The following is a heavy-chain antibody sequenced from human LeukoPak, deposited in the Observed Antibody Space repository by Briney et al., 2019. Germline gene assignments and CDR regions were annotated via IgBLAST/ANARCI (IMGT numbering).Heavy chain of an antibody. D-gene: IGHD3-22*01. CDR3: ARGWGRKYYYDSSGYPLLGY. CDR2: MNPNSGIT. Sequence: ASVKVSCTASGYTFTSYDISWVRQATGQGLEWMGWMNPNSGITGYAQKFQGRVTMTRNTSISTAYMKLSSLRSEDTAVYYCARGWGRKYYYDSSGYPLLGYGGQGTLVTVSS. J-gene: IGHJ4*02. CDR1: GYTFTSYD. V-gene: IGHV1-8*01.